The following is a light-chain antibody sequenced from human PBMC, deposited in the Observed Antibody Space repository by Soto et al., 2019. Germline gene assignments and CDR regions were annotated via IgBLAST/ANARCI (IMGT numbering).Light chain of an antibody. J-gene: IGLJ3*02. CDR3: GTWDSSLSAGV. CDR1: SSNIGNNY. CDR2: DNN. Sequence: QSVLTQPPSVSAAPGQKVTISCSGSSSNIGNNYVSWYQQLPGTAPKLLIYDNNKRSSGIPDRFSGSKSGTSATLGITGLQTGDEADYYCGTWDSSLSAGVFGGGTQLTVL. V-gene: IGLV1-51*01.